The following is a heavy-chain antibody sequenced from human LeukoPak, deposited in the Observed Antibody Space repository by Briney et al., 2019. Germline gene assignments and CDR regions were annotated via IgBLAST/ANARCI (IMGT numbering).Heavy chain of an antibody. CDR3: ARGTYCSSTSCYRHYGMDV. D-gene: IGHD2-2*01. V-gene: IGHV6-1*01. J-gene: IGHJ6*02. Sequence: SQTLSLTCAISGDSVSSNSAAWNWIRQSPSRGLECLGRTYYRSKWYNDYAVSVKSRITINPDTSKNQFSLQLNSVTHEDTAVYYCARGTYCSSTSCYRHYGMDVWGQGTTVTVSS. CDR2: TYYRSKWYN. CDR1: GDSVSSNSAA.